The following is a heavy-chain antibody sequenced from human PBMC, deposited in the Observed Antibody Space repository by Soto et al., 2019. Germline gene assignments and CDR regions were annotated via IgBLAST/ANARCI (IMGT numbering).Heavy chain of an antibody. CDR1: GFTFSSYS. CDR3: AREGVVCEHYYYYYSMDV. D-gene: IGHD2-15*01. J-gene: IGHJ6*03. V-gene: IGHV3-48*01. CDR2: ISSSSSTI. Sequence: EVQLVESGGGLVQPGGSLRLSCAASGFTFSSYSMNWVRQAPGKGLEWVSYISSSSSTIYYADSVKGRFTISRDNAKNSLYLQINSLRAEDTAVYYCAREGVVCEHYYYYYSMDVWGKGTTVTVSS.